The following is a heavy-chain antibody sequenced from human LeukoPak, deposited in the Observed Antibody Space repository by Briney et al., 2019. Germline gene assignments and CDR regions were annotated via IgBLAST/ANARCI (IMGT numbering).Heavy chain of an antibody. J-gene: IGHJ1*01. D-gene: IGHD3-10*02. CDR1: GYTFTSYY. Sequence: ASVKVSCQASGYTFTSYYIHWVRQAPGQGLEWMGIINPSGGSTSYPQKFQDRVTTTRDTSTSTVYMELSSLKSDDTAIYYCARGVFGELEKLMFQHWGQGTLVTVSS. CDR3: ARGVFGELEKLMFQH. CDR2: INPSGGST. V-gene: IGHV1-46*01.